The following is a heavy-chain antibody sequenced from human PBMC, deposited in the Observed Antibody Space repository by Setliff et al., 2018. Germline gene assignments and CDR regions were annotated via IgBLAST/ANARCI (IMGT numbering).Heavy chain of an antibody. CDR2: INPNSGGT. J-gene: IGHJ4*02. CDR1: GYTFTGYY. Sequence: EASVKVSCKASGYTFTGYYMHWVRQAPGQGLEWMGWINPNSGGTNYAQKFQGWVTMTRDTSISTAYMELSRLRSDDTAVYYCARRRYYYDSSGYRWGGFYFDYWGQGTLVTVSS. CDR3: ARRRYYYDSSGYRWGGFYFDY. D-gene: IGHD3-22*01. V-gene: IGHV1-2*04.